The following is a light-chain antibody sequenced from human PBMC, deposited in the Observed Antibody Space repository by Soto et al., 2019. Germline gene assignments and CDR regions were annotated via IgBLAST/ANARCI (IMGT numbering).Light chain of an antibody. CDR1: WSNIGAGHD. CDR3: QAFDSGLSIYI. Sequence: QSVLTPPPSVSGAPGQSVTISCTATWSNIGAGHDVHWYQQLQGTAPKLRIYGNNNRPSGVTDRFSGSKSGSSASLAIKGLQAEDETDYYCQAFDSGLSIYIFGTGTKLTVL. V-gene: IGLV1-40*01. CDR2: GNN. J-gene: IGLJ1*01.